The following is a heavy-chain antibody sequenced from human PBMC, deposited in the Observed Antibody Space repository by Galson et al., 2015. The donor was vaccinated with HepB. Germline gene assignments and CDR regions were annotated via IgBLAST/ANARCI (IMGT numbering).Heavy chain of an antibody. V-gene: IGHV1-69*13. CDR2: IIPIFGTA. Sequence: SVKVSCKASGGTFSSYAISWVRQAPGQGLEWMGGIIPIFGTANYAQKFQGRVTITADESTSTAYMELSSLRSEDTAVYYCARGRSMVRAFDYWGQGTLVTVSS. CDR3: ARGRSMVRAFDY. CDR1: GGTFSSYA. D-gene: IGHD3-10*01. J-gene: IGHJ4*02.